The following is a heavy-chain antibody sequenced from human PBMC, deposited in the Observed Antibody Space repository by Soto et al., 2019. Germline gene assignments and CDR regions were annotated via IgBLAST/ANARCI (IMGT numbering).Heavy chain of an antibody. V-gene: IGHV4-59*01. J-gene: IGHJ4*02. Sequence: SETLSLTCTASGGSISSYYWSWIRQPPGKGLEWIGYIYYSGSTNYNPSLKSRVTISVDTSKNQFSLKLSSVTAADTAVYYCARDSDGDYYFDYWGQGTLVTVSS. CDR3: ARDSDGDYYFDY. CDR1: GGSISSYY. D-gene: IGHD4-17*01. CDR2: IYYSGST.